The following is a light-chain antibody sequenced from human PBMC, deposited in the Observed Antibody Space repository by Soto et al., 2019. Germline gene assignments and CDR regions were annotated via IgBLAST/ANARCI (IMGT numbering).Light chain of an antibody. Sequence: DIVMTQSPDSLAVSLGERTTINCKSSQNVLHNSNNKNYLAWYQQKPGQPPKLLIYWASTRGSGVPDRFSGSGSGTDFTLTISSLQAEDVAVYYCQQYYSTPRTFGQGTKLEIK. V-gene: IGKV4-1*01. CDR2: WAS. CDR1: QNVLHNSNNKNY. CDR3: QQYYSTPRT. J-gene: IGKJ2*01.